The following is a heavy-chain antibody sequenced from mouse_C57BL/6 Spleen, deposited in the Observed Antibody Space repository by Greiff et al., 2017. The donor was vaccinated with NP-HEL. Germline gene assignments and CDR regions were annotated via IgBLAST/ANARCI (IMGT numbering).Heavy chain of an antibody. CDR3: ARWDSEYFDV. CDR2: IYPRSGNT. D-gene: IGHD4-1*01. Sequence: VKLMESGAELARPGASVKLSCKASGYTFTSYGISWVKQRTGQGLEWIGEIYPRSGNTYYNEKFKGKATLTADKSSSTAYMELRSLTSEDSAVYFCARWDSEYFDVWGTGTTVTVSS. J-gene: IGHJ1*03. V-gene: IGHV1-81*01. CDR1: GYTFTSYG.